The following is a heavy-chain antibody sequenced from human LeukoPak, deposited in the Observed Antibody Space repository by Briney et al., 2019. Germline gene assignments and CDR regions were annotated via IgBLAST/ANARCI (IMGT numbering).Heavy chain of an antibody. V-gene: IGHV1-2*02. J-gene: IGHJ6*02. CDR1: GYTFTGYY. Sequence: ASVKVSCKASGYTFTGYYMHWVRQAPGQGLEWMGWINPNSGGTNYAQKFQGRVTMTRDTSISTAYMELSRLRSDDTAVYYCALSYFSGIRGSYYYYYGMDVWGQGTTVTVSS. D-gene: IGHD3-10*01. CDR2: INPNSGGT. CDR3: ALSYFSGIRGSYYYYYGMDV.